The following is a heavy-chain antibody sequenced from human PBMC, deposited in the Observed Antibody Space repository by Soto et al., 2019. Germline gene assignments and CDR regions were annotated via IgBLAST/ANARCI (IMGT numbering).Heavy chain of an antibody. D-gene: IGHD6-19*01. V-gene: IGHV3-15*01. CDR2: VKSKVDGETI. CDR3: ATGGLGLDY. Sequence: EVQMVESVGGFMKPGGSLRLSCASSGFTFSNAWMNWVRQAPGKGLEWVGRVKSKVDGETIDYSAPVKGRFSISRDDSKNTVYLQMNSLKIEDTAVYYCATGGLGLDYWGQGTLVTVSS. J-gene: IGHJ4*02. CDR1: GFTFSNAW.